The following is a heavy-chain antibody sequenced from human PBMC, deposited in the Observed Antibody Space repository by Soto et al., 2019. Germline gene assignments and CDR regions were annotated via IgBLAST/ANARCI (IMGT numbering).Heavy chain of an antibody. Sequence: QLQLQESGPGLVKPSETLSLTCTVSGGSISSSSYYWGWIRQPPGKGLEWIGSIYYSGSTYYNPSLKSRVTISVDTSKNQFSLKLSSVTAADTAVYYCARLLVVLMLRDAFDIWGQGTMVTVSS. J-gene: IGHJ3*02. CDR2: IYYSGST. D-gene: IGHD2-8*01. CDR1: GGSISSSSYY. CDR3: ARLLVVLMLRDAFDI. V-gene: IGHV4-39*01.